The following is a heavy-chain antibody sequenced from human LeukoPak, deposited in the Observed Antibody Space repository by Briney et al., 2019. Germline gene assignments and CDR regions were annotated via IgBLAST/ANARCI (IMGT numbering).Heavy chain of an antibody. CDR2: ISGSGGST. D-gene: IGHD6-19*01. CDR3: AEGPAYSSGWLGYFDY. Sequence: GGSLRLSCAASGFTFSSYAMSWVRQAPGKGLEWVSAISGSGGSTYYADSVKGRFTISRDNSKNTLYLQMNSLRAEDTAVYYCAEGPAYSSGWLGYFDYWGQGTLVTVPS. V-gene: IGHV3-23*01. CDR1: GFTFSSYA. J-gene: IGHJ4*02.